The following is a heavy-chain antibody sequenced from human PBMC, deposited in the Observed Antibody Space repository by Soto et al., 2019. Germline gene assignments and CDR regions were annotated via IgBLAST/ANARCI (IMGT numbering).Heavy chain of an antibody. J-gene: IGHJ6*02. CDR3: ARDTTTVTTGTYYGMDV. CDR1: GYTFTSYY. Sequence: ASVKVSCKASGYTFTSYYMHWVRQAPGQGLEWMGIINPSGGSTSYAQKFQGRVTMTRDTSTSTVYMELSSLRSEDTAVYYCARDTTTVTTGTYYGMDVWGQGTTVTV. V-gene: IGHV1-46*01. D-gene: IGHD4-17*01. CDR2: INPSGGST.